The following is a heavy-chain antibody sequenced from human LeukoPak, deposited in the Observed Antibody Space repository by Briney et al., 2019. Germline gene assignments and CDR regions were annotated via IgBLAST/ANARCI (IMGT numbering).Heavy chain of an antibody. D-gene: IGHD3-16*01. CDR3: ARETSQKGAHYMDV. V-gene: IGHV4-4*02. Sequence: SETLSLTCAVSGASINNSNWWSWVRQPPVKGLEWIGEIYHSGSTNYNPSLKSRVTISVDTSKNQFSLKLSSVTAADTAVYYCARETSQKGAHYMDVWGKGTTVTISS. CDR1: GASINNSNW. CDR2: IYHSGST. J-gene: IGHJ6*03.